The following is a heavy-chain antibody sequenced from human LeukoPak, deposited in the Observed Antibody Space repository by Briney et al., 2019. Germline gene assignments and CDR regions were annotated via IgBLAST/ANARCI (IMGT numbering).Heavy chain of an antibody. CDR3: ARWGHFDTSGYFVVDY. CDR1: GGSISSYY. J-gene: IGHJ4*02. V-gene: IGHV4-59*01. CDR2: IHYSGST. Sequence: SETLSLTCTVSGGSISSYYWNWIRQSPGKGLEWIGHIHYSGSTHYNPSLQSRVSISIDTSKNHFSLKLRSVTAVDTAVYYCARWGHFDTSGYFVVDYWGQGTLVTVSS. D-gene: IGHD3-22*01.